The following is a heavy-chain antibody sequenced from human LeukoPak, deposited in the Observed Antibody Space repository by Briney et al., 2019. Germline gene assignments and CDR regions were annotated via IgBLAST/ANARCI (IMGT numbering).Heavy chain of an antibody. D-gene: IGHD6-19*01. CDR1: GGSISSYY. CDR3: ARLRYSSGWYTTLYGMDV. Sequence: SETLSLTCTVSGGSISSYYRSWIRQPPGKGLEWIGYIYYSGSTDYNPSLKSRVTISVDTSKNQFSLKLSSVTAADTAVYYCARLRYSSGWYTTLYGMDVWGQGTTVTVSS. J-gene: IGHJ6*02. V-gene: IGHV4-59*08. CDR2: IYYSGST.